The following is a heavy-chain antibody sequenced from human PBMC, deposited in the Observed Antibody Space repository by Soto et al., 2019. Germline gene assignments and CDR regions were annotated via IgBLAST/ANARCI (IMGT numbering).Heavy chain of an antibody. CDR3: AKGAHCRGGSCYGIEPLFDY. V-gene: IGHV3-9*01. J-gene: IGHJ4*02. Sequence: EVQLVESGGGLVQPGRSLRLSCAASGFTFDDYAMHWVRQAPGKGLEWVSGISWNSGSIGYADSVKGRFTISRDNAKNSLYLQMNSLRAEDTALYYCAKGAHCRGGSCYGIEPLFDYWGQGTLVTVSS. CDR1: GFTFDDYA. CDR2: ISWNSGSI. D-gene: IGHD2-15*01.